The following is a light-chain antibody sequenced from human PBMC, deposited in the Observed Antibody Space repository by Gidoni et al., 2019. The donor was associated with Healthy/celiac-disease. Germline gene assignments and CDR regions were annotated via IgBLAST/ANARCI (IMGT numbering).Light chain of an antibody. CDR1: QSVSSSY. CDR3: QQYGSSPRT. CDR2: GAS. J-gene: IGKJ1*01. Sequence: EIVLTQSPGTLSLSPGERATLSCRASQSVSSSYLAWYQQKPGQAPRLLIYGASSRATGIPDRFSGSGSGTDFTLTISRLEPEAFAVYYCQQYGSSPRTFGXG. V-gene: IGKV3-20*01.